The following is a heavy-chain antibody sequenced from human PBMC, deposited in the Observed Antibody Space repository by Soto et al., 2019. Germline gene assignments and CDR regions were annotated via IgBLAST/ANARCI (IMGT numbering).Heavy chain of an antibody. CDR2: IYYSGST. D-gene: IGHD6-13*01. Sequence: SETLSLTCTVSGGSISSYYWSWIRQPPGKGLEWIGYIYYSGSTNYNPSLKSRVTISVDTSKNQFSLKLSSVTAADTAVYYCARTAAATTHYYYYGMDVWGQGXTVTVSS. J-gene: IGHJ6*02. CDR3: ARTAAATTHYYYYGMDV. V-gene: IGHV4-59*01. CDR1: GGSISSYY.